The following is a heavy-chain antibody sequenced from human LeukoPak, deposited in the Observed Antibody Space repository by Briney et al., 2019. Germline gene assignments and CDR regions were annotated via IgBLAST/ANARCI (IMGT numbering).Heavy chain of an antibody. CDR2: IYYSGST. J-gene: IGHJ6*02. D-gene: IGHD3-22*01. Sequence: PSQTLSPTCTVSGGSISSGDYYWSWIRQPPGKGLEWIGYIYYSGSTYYNPSLKSRVTIPVDTSKNQFSLKLSSVTAADTAVYYCARDYYDSSGYYYPLDVWGQGTTVTVSS. V-gene: IGHV4-30-4*01. CDR1: GGSISSGDYY. CDR3: ARDYYDSSGYYYPLDV.